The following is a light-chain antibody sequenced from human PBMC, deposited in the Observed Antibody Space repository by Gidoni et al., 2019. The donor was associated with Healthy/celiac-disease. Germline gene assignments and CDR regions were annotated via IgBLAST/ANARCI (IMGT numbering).Light chain of an antibody. CDR3: QQRSNWPST. CDR2: DAS. CDR1: QSVSSY. J-gene: IGKJ1*01. Sequence: EIVLTQSPATLSLSPGERATLSCRASQSVSSYLAWYQQKPGQAPRLLIYDASNRATGIPARFSGSGSGPDFTLTISSLEPEYFAVYYCQQRSNWPSTFGQGTKVEIK. V-gene: IGKV3-11*01.